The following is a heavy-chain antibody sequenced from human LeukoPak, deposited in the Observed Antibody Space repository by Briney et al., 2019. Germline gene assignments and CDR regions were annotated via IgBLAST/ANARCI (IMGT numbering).Heavy chain of an antibody. Sequence: SETLSLTCAVSGYSISSGYYWGWIRQPPGKGLEWIGSIYHSGSTYYNPSLKSRVTIPVDTSKNQFSLKLSSVTAADTAVYYCARLGYCSSTSCYYFDYWGQGTLVTVSS. CDR2: IYHSGST. D-gene: IGHD2-2*01. CDR3: ARLGYCSSTSCYYFDY. V-gene: IGHV4-38-2*01. CDR1: GYSISSGYY. J-gene: IGHJ4*02.